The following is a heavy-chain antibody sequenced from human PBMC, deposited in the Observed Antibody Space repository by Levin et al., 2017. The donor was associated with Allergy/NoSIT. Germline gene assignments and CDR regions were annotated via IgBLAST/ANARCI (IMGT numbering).Heavy chain of an antibody. CDR2: ITGNGDST. V-gene: IGHV3-23*01. D-gene: IGHD5-24*01. CDR1: GFTFSNYA. Sequence: GESLKISCAASGFTFSNYAMNWVRQSPGKGLEWVSGITGNGDSTWHADSVKGRFDISRDNSKNTLHLQMSSLRADDTAVYYCARSYGRTTITRAVDIWGRGTMVTVSS. J-gene: IGHJ3*02. CDR3: ARSYGRTTITRAVDI.